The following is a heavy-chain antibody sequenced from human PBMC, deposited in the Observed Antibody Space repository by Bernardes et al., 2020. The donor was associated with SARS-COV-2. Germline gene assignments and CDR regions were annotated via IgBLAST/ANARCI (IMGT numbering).Heavy chain of an antibody. V-gene: IGHV3-48*01. CDR2: INSVSSTI. D-gene: IGHD6-19*01. J-gene: IGHJ3*02. CDR1: GFTFHTHT. CDR3: VRTIDGWAI. Sequence: GGSLRLSCTASGFTFHTHTMNWVRQAPGKGLEWVSYINSVSSTIYYADSVRGRFAVSRDNAKNSLYLQMNSLRAEDTAIYYCVRTIDGWAIWGRGTVVTVSS.